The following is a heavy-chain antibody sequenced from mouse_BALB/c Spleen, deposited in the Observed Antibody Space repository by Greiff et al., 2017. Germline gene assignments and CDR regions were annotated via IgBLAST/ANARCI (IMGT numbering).Heavy chain of an antibody. CDR1: GYTFTSYW. CDR2: IYPGNSDT. V-gene: IGHV1-5*01. CDR3: TRGDYDEPFAY. Sequence: EVQLQQSGTVLARPGASVKMSCKASGYTFTSYWMHWVKQRPGQGLEWIGAIYPGNSDTSYNQKFKGRAKLTAVTSTSTAYMELSSLTNEDSAVYYCTRGDYDEPFAYWGQGTLVTVSA. J-gene: IGHJ3*01. D-gene: IGHD2-4*01.